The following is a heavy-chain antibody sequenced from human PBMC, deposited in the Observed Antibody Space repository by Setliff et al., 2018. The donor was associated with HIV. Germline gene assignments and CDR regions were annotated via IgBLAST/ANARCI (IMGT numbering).Heavy chain of an antibody. J-gene: IGHJ4*02. CDR1: GGSVSSGSYY. V-gene: IGHV4-39*01. CDR2: LYFTGST. Sequence: SLTCSVSGGSVSSGSYYWGWIRQPPGKGLEWIGTLYFTGSTYYNPSLKSRVTISVDTSKNQFSLKLSSVTAADTAVYYCAAGLHYYDSTGYPLTFDYWGQGALVTVSS. CDR3: AAGLHYYDSTGYPLTFDY. D-gene: IGHD3-22*01.